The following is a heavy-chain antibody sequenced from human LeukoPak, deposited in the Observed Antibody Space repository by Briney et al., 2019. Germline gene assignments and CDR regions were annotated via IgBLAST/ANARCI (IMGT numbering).Heavy chain of an antibody. CDR3: ASQGIAVANDAFDI. D-gene: IGHD6-19*01. J-gene: IGHJ3*02. CDR1: GGSISSYY. V-gene: IGHV4-59*01. Sequence: SETLSLTCTVSGGSISSYYWSWIRQPPGKGLEWIGYIYYSGSTNYNPSLKSRVTISVDTSKNQFSLKLSSVTAADTAVYYCASQGIAVANDAFDIWGQGTMVTFSS. CDR2: IYYSGST.